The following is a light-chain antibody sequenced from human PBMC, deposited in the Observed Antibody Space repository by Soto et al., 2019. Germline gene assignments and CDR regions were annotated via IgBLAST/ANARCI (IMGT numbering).Light chain of an antibody. CDR1: QTISGS. Sequence: DIQMTQSPSTLSASVGDRVTITCRASQTISGSLAWYQQKPGKAPKLLIYDASSLESGVPSRFSGSESGTEFTLTISRLQPEDFATYYCQQYKNLYSFGQGTKLEIK. J-gene: IGKJ2*03. V-gene: IGKV1-5*01. CDR2: DAS. CDR3: QQYKNLYS.